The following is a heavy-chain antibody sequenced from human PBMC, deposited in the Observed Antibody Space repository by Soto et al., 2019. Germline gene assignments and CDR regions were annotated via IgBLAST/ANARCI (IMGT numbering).Heavy chain of an antibody. Sequence: SETLSLTCTVSGGSISSGDYYWSWIRQPPGKGLEWIGYIYYSGSTCYNPSLKSRVTISVDTSKNQFSLKLSSVTAADTAVYYCARGPNLGYCNYWGQGTLVTVSS. J-gene: IGHJ4*02. D-gene: IGHD2-15*01. CDR3: ARGPNLGYCNY. CDR1: GGSISSGDYY. V-gene: IGHV4-30-4*01. CDR2: IYYSGST.